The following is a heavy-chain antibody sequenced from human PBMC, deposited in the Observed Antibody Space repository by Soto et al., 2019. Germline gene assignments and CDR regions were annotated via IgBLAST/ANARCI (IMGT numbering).Heavy chain of an antibody. CDR1: GGSISSGDYY. J-gene: IGHJ4*02. V-gene: IGHV4-30-4*01. Sequence: QVQLQESGPGLVKPSQTLSLTCTVSGGSISSGDYYWSWIRQPPGKGLEWIGYIYYSGSTYYNPSLKSRVXXSXDXXKNQFSLKLSSVTAADTAVYYCARAAERDGYNYDYWGQGTLVTVSS. CDR3: ARAAERDGYNYDY. CDR2: IYYSGST. D-gene: IGHD5-12*01.